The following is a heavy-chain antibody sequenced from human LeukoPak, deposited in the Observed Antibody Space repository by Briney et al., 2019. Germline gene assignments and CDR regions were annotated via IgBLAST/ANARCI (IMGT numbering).Heavy chain of an antibody. J-gene: IGHJ3*02. Sequence: GGSLRLSCAASGFTFSSYGMHWVRQAPGTGLGRVAVIWYDGSNKYYADSVKGRFTISRDNSKNTLYLQMNSLRAEDTAVYYCARDHSSGYHHDAFDIWGQGTMVTVSS. CDR2: IWYDGSNK. V-gene: IGHV3-33*01. CDR1: GFTFSSYG. CDR3: ARDHSSGYHHDAFDI. D-gene: IGHD3-22*01.